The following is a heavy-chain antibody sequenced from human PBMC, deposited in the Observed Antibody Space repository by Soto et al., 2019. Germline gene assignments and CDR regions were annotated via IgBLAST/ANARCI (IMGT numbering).Heavy chain of an antibody. D-gene: IGHD3-10*01. Sequence: QVQLVQSGAEVKKPGSSVKVSCKASGGTFSSYAISWVRQAPGQGLEWMGGIIPIFGTANYAQKFQGRVTITADESTSKGYVELSSLRSEDTAVYYCARSMVRGVISWFDPWGQGTLVTVSS. CDR2: IIPIFGTA. CDR1: GGTFSSYA. CDR3: ARSMVRGVISWFDP. V-gene: IGHV1-69*12. J-gene: IGHJ5*02.